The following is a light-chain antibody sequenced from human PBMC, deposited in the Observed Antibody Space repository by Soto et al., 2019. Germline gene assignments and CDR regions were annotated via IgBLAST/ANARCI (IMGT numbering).Light chain of an antibody. V-gene: IGKV3-20*01. CDR1: PSISSHY. J-gene: IGKJ1*01. Sequence: EIVLTHSAGTLSRSRRQKASRSCRASPSISSHYLAWYPQKPGQAPRLLIYXASSRATGIPDRFSGSGSGTDFTPTISRLEPEPFALYYCQPYNNWPQKFGQWTKVDIK. CDR2: XAS. CDR3: QPYNNWPQK.